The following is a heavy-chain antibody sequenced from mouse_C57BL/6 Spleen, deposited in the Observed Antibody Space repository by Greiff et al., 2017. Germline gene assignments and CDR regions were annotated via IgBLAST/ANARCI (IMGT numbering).Heavy chain of an antibody. CDR1: GYAFSSSW. V-gene: IGHV1-82*01. D-gene: IGHD2-2*01. J-gene: IGHJ3*01. Sequence: VQLQESGPELVKPGASVKISCKASGYAFSSSWMNWVKQRPGKGLEWIGRIYPGDGDTNYNGKFKGQATLTADKSSSTAYLQLSSLTSEDSAVYFCARWDGDYGYDEGFAYWGQGTLVTVSA. CDR2: IYPGDGDT. CDR3: ARWDGDYGYDEGFAY.